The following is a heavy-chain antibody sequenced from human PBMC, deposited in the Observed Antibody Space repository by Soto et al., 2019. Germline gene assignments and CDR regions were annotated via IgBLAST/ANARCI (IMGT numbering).Heavy chain of an antibody. CDR3: ASCRYRYGAFCDHFEY. CDR2: TYYRSKWYN. D-gene: IGHD3-16*02. J-gene: IGHJ4*02. CDR1: GDSVSSNSAA. V-gene: IGHV6-1*01. Sequence: TLSLICAISGDSVSSNSAAWNWIRQSPSRGLEWLGRTYYRSKWYNDYAVSVKSRITINPDTSKNQISLQLNSVTPEDTAFFYCASCRYRYGAFCDHFEYWGLGVMVPVSS.